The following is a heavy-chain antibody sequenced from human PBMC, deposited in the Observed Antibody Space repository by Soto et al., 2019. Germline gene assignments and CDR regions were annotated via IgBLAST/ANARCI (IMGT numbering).Heavy chain of an antibody. CDR2: IYYSGST. J-gene: IGHJ6*02. V-gene: IGHV4-31*03. Sequence: QMQLQESGPGLVKPSQTLSLTCTVSGGSISSGGYYWSWIRQHPGKGLEWIGYIYYSGSTYYNPSLKSRVTISVDTSKNQFSLKLSSVTAADTAVYYCARGFIVLVPAASGMDVWGQGTTVTVSS. CDR3: ARGFIVLVPAASGMDV. D-gene: IGHD2-2*01. CDR1: GGSISSGGYY.